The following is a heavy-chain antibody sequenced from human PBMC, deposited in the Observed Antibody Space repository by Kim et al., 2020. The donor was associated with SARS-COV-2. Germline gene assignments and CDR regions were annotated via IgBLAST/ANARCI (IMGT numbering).Heavy chain of an antibody. V-gene: IGHV3-7*01. CDR3: ARGDLWFGELFGYFDL. CDR1: GFTFSSYW. CDR2: IKQDGSEK. J-gene: IGHJ2*01. Sequence: GGSLRLSCAASGFTFSSYWMNWVRQAPGKGLEWVANIKQDGSEKYYVDSVKGRLTISRDNAKNSLYLQMNSLRAEDTAVYYCARGDLWFGELFGYFDLWGRGTLVTVSA. D-gene: IGHD3-10*01.